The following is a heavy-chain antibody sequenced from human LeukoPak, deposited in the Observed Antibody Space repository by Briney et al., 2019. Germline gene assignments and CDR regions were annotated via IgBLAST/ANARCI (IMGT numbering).Heavy chain of an antibody. D-gene: IGHD3-10*01. V-gene: IGHV1-2*02. CDR2: INPNSGGT. CDR3: ARFGEVREEDFDY. CDR1: GYTFTGYY. J-gene: IGHJ4*02. Sequence: GASVKVSCKASGYTFTGYYMHWVRQAPGQGLEWMGWINPNSGGTNYAQKFQGRVTMTRDTSISTAYMELSRLRSDDTAVYYCARFGEVREEDFDYWGQGTLVTVSS.